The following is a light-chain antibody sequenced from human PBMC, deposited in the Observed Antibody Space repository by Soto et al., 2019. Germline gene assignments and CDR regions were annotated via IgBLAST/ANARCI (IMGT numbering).Light chain of an antibody. J-gene: IGKJ1*01. CDR2: GAS. Sequence: EIVLTQSPCTLSLSPGERATLSCRASQSVSSSYLAWYQQKPGQAPRLLIYGASNMATGIPDRFSGSGSGTDFTLTISRLQPEDFAVYYCQQYGSSPRTFGQGTKVDIK. V-gene: IGKV3-20*01. CDR3: QQYGSSPRT. CDR1: QSVSSSY.